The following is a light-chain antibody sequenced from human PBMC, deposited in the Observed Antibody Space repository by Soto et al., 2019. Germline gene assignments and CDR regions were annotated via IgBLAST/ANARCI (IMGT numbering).Light chain of an antibody. CDR2: DVT. J-gene: IGLJ1*01. CDR3: SSYTTSNTRQIV. Sequence: QSVLTQPASVSGSPGQSITISCTGTSSDVGGYNYVSWYQHHPGKAPKLIIYDVTNRPSGVSNPFSGSKSGNTASLTISGLQPEDEAYYYCSSYTTSNTRQIVFVTVTKVTV. CDR1: SSDVGGYNY. V-gene: IGLV2-14*03.